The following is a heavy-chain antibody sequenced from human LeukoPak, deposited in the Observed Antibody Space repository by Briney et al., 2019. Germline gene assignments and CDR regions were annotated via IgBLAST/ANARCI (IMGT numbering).Heavy chain of an antibody. CDR1: GYTFTSYG. CDR3: AREAWLSPYNWCDP. D-gene: IGHD3-22*01. J-gene: IGHJ5*02. Sequence: ASVKVSCKASGYTFTSYGISWVRQAPGQGLEWMGWISAYNGNTNYAQKLQGRVTMTTDTSTSTAYMELRSLRSDDTAVYYCAREAWLSPYNWCDPWGQGTLVTVSS. CDR2: ISAYNGNT. V-gene: IGHV1-18*01.